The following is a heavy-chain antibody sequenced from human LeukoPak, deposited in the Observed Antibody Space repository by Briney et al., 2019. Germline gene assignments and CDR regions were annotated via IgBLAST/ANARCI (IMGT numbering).Heavy chain of an antibody. D-gene: IGHD3-10*01. CDR1: GGSISSGGYY. CDR3: XXXXXLGDKHLDY. J-gene: IGHJ4*02. V-gene: IGHV4-31*03. Sequence: PSQTLSLTCTVSGGSISSGGYYWTWIRQHPGKGLEWIGNIYYTGSIHYNPSLKSRVTISVDTSKNQFSLKLSSVTAADTAVYXXXXXXXLGDKHLDYWGQGTLVTVSS. CDR2: IYYTGSI.